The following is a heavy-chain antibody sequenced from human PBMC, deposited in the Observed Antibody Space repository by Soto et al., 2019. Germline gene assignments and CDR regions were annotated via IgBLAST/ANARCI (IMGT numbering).Heavy chain of an antibody. CDR3: ARANYVESSGPFDY. V-gene: IGHV4-59*12. J-gene: IGHJ4*02. Sequence: SETLSLTCTVSGASISSYYCSWIRQPPGKGLEWIGYIYYSGSTNYNPSLKSRVTISVDTSRKQFSLKVSSVTAADTAMYYCARANYVESSGPFDYCSLRTVVTVSS. CDR1: GASISSYY. D-gene: IGHD3-22*01. CDR2: IYYSGST.